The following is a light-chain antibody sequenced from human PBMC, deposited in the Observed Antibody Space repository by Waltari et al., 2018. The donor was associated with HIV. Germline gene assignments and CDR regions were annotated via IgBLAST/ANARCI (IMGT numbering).Light chain of an antibody. CDR3: QQYGSSPLT. CDR1: QSVSSSY. Sequence: EIVLTQSPGTLSLSPGERATLSCRASQSVSSSYLAWYQQKPGKEPRLFIYAAFSRATDIPDRFSGSGSGTDFTLTISRLEPEDFAVYYCQQYGSSPLTFGGGTKVEI. CDR2: AAF. J-gene: IGKJ4*01. V-gene: IGKV3-20*01.